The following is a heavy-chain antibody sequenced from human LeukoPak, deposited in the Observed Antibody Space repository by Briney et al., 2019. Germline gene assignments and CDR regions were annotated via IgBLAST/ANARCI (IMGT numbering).Heavy chain of an antibody. CDR3: ATEDSYHYDNGGYYFDF. J-gene: IGHJ4*02. Sequence: SETLSLTCTVSGGSTRTYFYNWIRQPAGKGLEWIGRIYSSGSTNYSPSLKSRVAMSIDTSKNQFSLNLSSVTAADTAVYYCATEDSYHYDNGGYYFDFWGRGTLVTVSS. CDR1: GGSTRTYF. CDR2: IYSSGST. V-gene: IGHV4-4*07. D-gene: IGHD3-22*01.